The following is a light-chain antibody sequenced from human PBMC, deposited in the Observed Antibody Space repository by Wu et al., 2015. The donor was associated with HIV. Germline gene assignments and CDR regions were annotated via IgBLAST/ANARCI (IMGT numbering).Light chain of an antibody. V-gene: IGKV3-15*01. J-gene: IGKJ4*01. CDR2: GAS. CDR1: QSVSSN. CDR3: HQYNNWPT. Sequence: EMVMTQSPVTLSVSPGERATLSCRASQSVSSNLAWYQQKSGQAPRLLIYGASTRATGIPARFSGSGSGTEFTLTISSVQSEDFAAYYCHQYNNWPTFGGGTKVEIK.